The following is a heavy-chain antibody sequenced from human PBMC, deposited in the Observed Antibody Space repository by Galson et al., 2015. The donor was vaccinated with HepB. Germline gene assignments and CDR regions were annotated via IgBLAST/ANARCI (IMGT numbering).Heavy chain of an antibody. V-gene: IGHV3-23*01. CDR3: AKDARDVVVPAGWFDT. J-gene: IGHJ5*02. CDR2: ISGSGGST. CDR1: GFTFSSYA. D-gene: IGHD2-2*01. Sequence: SLRLSCAASGFTFSSYAMSWVRQAPGKGLEWVSAISGSGGSTYYADSVKGRFTISRDNSKNTLYLQMNSLRAEDTAVYYCAKDARDVVVPAGWFDTWGQGTLVTVSS.